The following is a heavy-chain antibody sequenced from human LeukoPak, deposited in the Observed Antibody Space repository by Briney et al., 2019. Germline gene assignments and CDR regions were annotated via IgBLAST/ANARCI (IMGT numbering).Heavy chain of an antibody. CDR3: AKDHLYCSGGSCYGDY. CDR1: GFSFSRYG. CDR2: ISGSGGGT. D-gene: IGHD2-15*01. J-gene: IGHJ4*02. V-gene: IGHV3-23*01. Sequence: GGSLRLSCAASGFSFSRYGMSWVRQAPGKGLEWVSAISGSGGGTYYADSVKGRFTISRDNSRNTLYLQMNSLRADDTAVYYCAKDHLYCSGGSCYGDYWGQGTLVTVSS.